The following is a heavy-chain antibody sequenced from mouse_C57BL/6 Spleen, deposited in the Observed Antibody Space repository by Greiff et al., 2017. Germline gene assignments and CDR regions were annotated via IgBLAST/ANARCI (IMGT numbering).Heavy chain of an antibody. CDR2: IYPGSGST. CDR3: ARRDYCGSSPYAMDY. CDR1: GYTFTSYW. D-gene: IGHD1-1*01. V-gene: IGHV1-55*01. Sequence: QVQLQQPGAELVKPGASVKMSCKASGYTFTSYWITWVKQRPGQGLEWIGDIYPGSGSTNYNEKFKSKATLTVDTSSSTAYMQLSSLTSEDSAVYYCARRDYCGSSPYAMDYWGQGTSVTVSS. J-gene: IGHJ4*01.